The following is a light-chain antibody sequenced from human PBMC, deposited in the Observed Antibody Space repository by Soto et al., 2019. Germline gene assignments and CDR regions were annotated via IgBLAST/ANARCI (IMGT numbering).Light chain of an antibody. Sequence: DIVMTQSPDSLAVSLGERATINCKSSQSVLYSSHNKNYLGWYQQKPGQTPKLLIYWASTRDSGVPDRFSGSGSGTDFTLTISSLQAEDVAVYYCQQYYSPPYTFGQGTRLEI. CDR1: QSVLYSSHNKNY. J-gene: IGKJ2*01. V-gene: IGKV4-1*01. CDR2: WAS. CDR3: QQYYSPPYT.